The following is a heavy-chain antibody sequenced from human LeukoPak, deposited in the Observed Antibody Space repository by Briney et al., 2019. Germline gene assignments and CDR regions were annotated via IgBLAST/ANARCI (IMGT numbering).Heavy chain of an antibody. D-gene: IGHD2-15*01. CDR3: ITPDKPLGFCSGGILNWFDP. J-gene: IGHJ5*02. CDR2: IRSKEYGGTA. Sequence: GGSLRLSCTVRGFTFGDYAVSWVRQAPGKGLEWVGFIRSKEYGGTAEYATSVKGRFTLSRDDANNIAYLQMNSLKTEDTAVYYCITPDKPLGFCSGGILNWFDPWGQGTLVTVSS. CDR1: GFTFGDYA. V-gene: IGHV3-49*04.